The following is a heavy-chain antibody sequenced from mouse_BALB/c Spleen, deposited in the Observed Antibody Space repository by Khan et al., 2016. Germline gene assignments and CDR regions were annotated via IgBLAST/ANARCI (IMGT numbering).Heavy chain of an antibody. Sequence: EVKLLESGGGLVQPGGSLKLSCAASGFDFSRYWMSWVRQAPGKGLEWIGEINPDSSTINYTPSLKDKFIISRDNAKNTLYLQLSKVRSEDTALXDCDRAGYYGYLAYWGQGTLVTVSA. CDR2: INPDSSTI. CDR1: GFDFSRYW. D-gene: IGHD1-1*01. V-gene: IGHV4-1*02. J-gene: IGHJ3*01. CDR3: DRAGYYGYLAY.